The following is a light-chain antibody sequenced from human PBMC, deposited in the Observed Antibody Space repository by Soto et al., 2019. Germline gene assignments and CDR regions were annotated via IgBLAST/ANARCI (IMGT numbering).Light chain of an antibody. CDR2: EVS. CDR3: SSYTSSSTYVV. V-gene: IGLV2-14*01. CDR1: SSDVGGYNY. Sequence: QSALTQPASVSGSPGQSITISCTRTSSDVGGYNYVSWYQQHPGKPPKLMIYEVSNRPSGVSNRFSGSKSGNTASLTISGLQAEDEADYYCSSYTSSSTYVVFGGGTKLTVL. J-gene: IGLJ2*01.